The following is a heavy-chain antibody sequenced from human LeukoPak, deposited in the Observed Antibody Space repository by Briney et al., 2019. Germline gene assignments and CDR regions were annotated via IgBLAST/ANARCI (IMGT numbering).Heavy chain of an antibody. D-gene: IGHD6-6*01. CDR1: GGTFSSYA. V-gene: IGHV1-69*06. Sequence: ASVKVSCKASGGTFSSYAISWVRQAPGQGLEWMGGIIPIFGTANHAQKFQGRVTITADKSTSTAYMELSSLRSEDTAVYYCAREQSPGAIAALPDAFDIWGQGTMVTVSS. J-gene: IGHJ3*02. CDR3: AREQSPGAIAALPDAFDI. CDR2: IIPIFGTA.